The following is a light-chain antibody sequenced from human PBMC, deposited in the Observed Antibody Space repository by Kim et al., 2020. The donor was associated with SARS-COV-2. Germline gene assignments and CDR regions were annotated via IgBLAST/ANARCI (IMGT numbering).Light chain of an antibody. CDR2: GAS. J-gene: IGKJ4*01. CDR3: QQSGSSPFT. CDR1: QSVSSSY. V-gene: IGKV3-20*01. Sequence: EIVLTQSPGTLSLSPGERATLSCRANQSVSSSYLVWYQQNPGQAPRLLIYGASSRATGIPDRFSGSGSGTDFTLTISRLEPEDFAVYYCQQSGSSPFTFGGGTRVEI.